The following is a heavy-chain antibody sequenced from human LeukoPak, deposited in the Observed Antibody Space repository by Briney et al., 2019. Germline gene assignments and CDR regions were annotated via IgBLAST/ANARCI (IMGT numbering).Heavy chain of an antibody. CDR3: AKDILRGYSYGYSAFDL. CDR1: GITFSSYA. Sequence: GGCLRLSCAASGITFSSYAMSWVRESPGKGLEWVSTISGSGGSTYYADPVQGRFTISRDHSQDTVYLQMNSLRAEDTAVYHCAKDILRGYSYGYSAFDLWGQGTMVTVSS. J-gene: IGHJ3*01. V-gene: IGHV3-23*01. D-gene: IGHD5-18*01. CDR2: ISGSGGST.